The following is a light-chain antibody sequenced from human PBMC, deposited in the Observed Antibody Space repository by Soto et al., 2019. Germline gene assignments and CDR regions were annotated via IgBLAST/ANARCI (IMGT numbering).Light chain of an antibody. CDR3: QQSYSTPSWT. CDR2: AAY. CDR1: QSISSY. Sequence: DIQMTQSPSSLSASVGDRVTITCRASQSISSYLNWYQQKPGKAPKLLIYAAYSLQSGVPSRFSGSGSGTDFTLTISSLQPEDFAPYYCQQSYSTPSWTFGQRTKVDIK. V-gene: IGKV1-39*01. J-gene: IGKJ1*01.